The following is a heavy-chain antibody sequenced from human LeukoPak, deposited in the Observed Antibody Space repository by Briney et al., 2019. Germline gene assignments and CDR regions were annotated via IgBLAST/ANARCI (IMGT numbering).Heavy chain of an antibody. CDR2: IYYSGST. CDR1: GGSISSYY. CDR3: ARDHGDYGGNWFDP. D-gene: IGHD4-17*01. Sequence: SETLSLTCTVSGGSISSYYWRWIRQPPGKGLEWIGYIYYSGSTNYNPSLKSRVTISVDTSKNQFSLKLSSVTAADTAVYYCARDHGDYGGNWFDPWGQGTLVTVSS. V-gene: IGHV4-59*01. J-gene: IGHJ5*02.